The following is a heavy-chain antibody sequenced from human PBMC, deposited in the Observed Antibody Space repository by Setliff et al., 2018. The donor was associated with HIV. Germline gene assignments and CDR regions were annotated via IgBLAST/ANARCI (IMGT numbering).Heavy chain of an antibody. J-gene: IGHJ5*02. D-gene: IGHD2-21*01. CDR1: GYKFTGHY. V-gene: IGHV1-2*06. CDR2: INPDNSLT. Sequence: GASVKVSCKASGYKFTGHYVHWVRQAPGQGLQWMGRINPDNSLTTYAEYFEGRVTLTRDTSTNTAYMELRRLRSDDTAIYFCARNKIGWDTYSVVNYFDPWGQGTLVTSPQ. CDR3: ARNKIGWDTYSVVNYFDP.